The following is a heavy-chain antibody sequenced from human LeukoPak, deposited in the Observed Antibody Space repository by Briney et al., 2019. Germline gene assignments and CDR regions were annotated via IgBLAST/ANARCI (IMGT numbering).Heavy chain of an antibody. CDR3: ARSVYGDYVDY. Sequence: SQTLSLTCTVSGGSINSNSYYWSWIRQPAGKGLEWIGRIYTSGRTNYNPSLKSRVTISVDTSKNQFSLKLSSVTAADTAIYYCARSVYGDYVDYWGQGTLVIVSS. CDR2: IYTSGRT. V-gene: IGHV4-61*02. D-gene: IGHD4/OR15-4a*01. J-gene: IGHJ4*02. CDR1: GGSINSNSYY.